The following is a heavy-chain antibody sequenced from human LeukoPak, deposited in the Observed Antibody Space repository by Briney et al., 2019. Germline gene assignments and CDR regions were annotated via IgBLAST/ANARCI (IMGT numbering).Heavy chain of an antibody. J-gene: IGHJ6*03. CDR2: TYYRSKWYN. CDR1: GDSVSSNSAA. D-gene: IGHD5/OR15-5a*01. CDR3: ARDRVRERDKGSDASYYYYYMDV. Sequence: SQTLSLTCAISGDSVSSNSAAWNWIRQSPSRGLEWLGRTYYRSKWYNDYAVSVKSRITINPDTSKNQFSLQLNSVTPEDTAVYYCARDRVRERDKGSDASYYYYYMDVWGKGTTVTVSS. V-gene: IGHV6-1*01.